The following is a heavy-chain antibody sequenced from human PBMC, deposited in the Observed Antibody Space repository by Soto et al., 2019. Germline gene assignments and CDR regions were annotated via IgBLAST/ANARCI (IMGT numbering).Heavy chain of an antibody. J-gene: IGHJ4*02. CDR1: VFTFSIYE. CDR2: ISSSGTTK. CDR3: ARAPQNY. V-gene: IGHV3-48*03. Sequence: PWGSLVLACAASVFTFSIYEMNWVRQAPGKGLELVSYISSSGTTKYYADSVKGRFTISIDNSKNSLYLQMNSLRAEDTAVYHCARAPQNYWGQGTLVTVSS.